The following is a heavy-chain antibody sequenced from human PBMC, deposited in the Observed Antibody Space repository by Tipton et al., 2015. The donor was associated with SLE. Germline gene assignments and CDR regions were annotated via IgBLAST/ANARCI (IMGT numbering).Heavy chain of an antibody. V-gene: IGHV4-39*07. CDR1: GGSITSSGFY. J-gene: IGHJ4*02. CDR3: ARRTSGYAPDY. D-gene: IGHD5-12*01. Sequence: TLSLTCTVSGGSITSSGFYWGWFRHPPGKGLEWIGSIDYSGRTYYPPSLKSQLTISVDTSENQFSLKLNSVTSADTALYYCARRTSGYAPDYCGQGTLVTVSA. CDR2: IDYSGRT.